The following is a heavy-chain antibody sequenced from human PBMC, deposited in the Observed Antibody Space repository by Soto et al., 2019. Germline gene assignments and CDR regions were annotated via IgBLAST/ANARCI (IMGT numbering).Heavy chain of an antibody. V-gene: IGHV3-48*02. Sequence: GGSLRLSCAASGFTFSAYSMNWVRQAPGKGLEWVSYISSSCSTVYYADSVKGRFTISRDNAKNSLYLQMNSLRDEDTAVYYCARDYDSSGYRFQHWGQGTLVTVSS. J-gene: IGHJ1*01. CDR1: GFTFSAYS. D-gene: IGHD3-22*01. CDR3: ARDYDSSGYRFQH. CDR2: ISSSCSTV.